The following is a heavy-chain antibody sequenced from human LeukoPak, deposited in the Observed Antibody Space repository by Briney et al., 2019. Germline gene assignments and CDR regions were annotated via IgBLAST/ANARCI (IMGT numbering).Heavy chain of an antibody. J-gene: IGHJ3*02. V-gene: IGHV3-21*01. Sequence: PGGALRLSCAASGFTFSSYSMNWVRRAPGKGLEWVSSISSSSSYIYYADSVKGRFTISRDNAKNSLYLQMNSLRAEDTAVYYCAWGGTVTAPFISSQGTMVTVSS. D-gene: IGHD4-17*01. CDR3: AWGGTVTAPFI. CDR1: GFTFSSYS. CDR2: ISSSSSYI.